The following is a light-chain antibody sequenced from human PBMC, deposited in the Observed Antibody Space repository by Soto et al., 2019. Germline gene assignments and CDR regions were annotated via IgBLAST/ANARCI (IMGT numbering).Light chain of an antibody. CDR3: SSYTTSRSVL. CDR2: DVN. Sequence: QSALTQPASVSGSPGQSIAISCTGTSSDVGAYDFVSWYQQQPGKAPKVMIYDVNHRPSGVSDRFSGSKSGNTASLTISGLKAEDEADYCCSSYTTSRSVLFGGGTKLTVL. V-gene: IGLV2-14*01. CDR1: SSDVGAYDF. J-gene: IGLJ2*01.